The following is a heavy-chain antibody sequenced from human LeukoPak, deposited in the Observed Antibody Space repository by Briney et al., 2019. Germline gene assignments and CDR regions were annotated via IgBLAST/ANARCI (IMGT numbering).Heavy chain of an antibody. CDR2: INHSGGT. Sequence: SETLSLTCAVYGGSFSGYYWSWIRQPPGKGLEWIGEINHSGGTYYNQSLQSRVTISLDTSRNQFSLKLNSVTAADTAVYYCAKSNGYGLVDIWGQGTMVTVSS. CDR1: GGSFSGYY. V-gene: IGHV4-34*01. CDR3: AKSNGYGLVDI. D-gene: IGHD3-10*01. J-gene: IGHJ3*02.